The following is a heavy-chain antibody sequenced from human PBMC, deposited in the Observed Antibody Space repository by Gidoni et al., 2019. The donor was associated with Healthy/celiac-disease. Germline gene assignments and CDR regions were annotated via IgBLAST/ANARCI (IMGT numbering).Heavy chain of an antibody. CDR2: INHSGST. Sequence: QVQLQQWGAGLLKPSETLSLTCAVYGGSFSGYYWSWIRQPPGKGLEWIGEINHSGSTNYNPSLKSRVTISVDTSKNQFSLKLSSVTAADTAVYYCARGPNCSSCYYYYMDVWGKGTTVTVSS. J-gene: IGHJ6*03. CDR3: ARGPNCSSCYYYYMDV. D-gene: IGHD2-2*01. CDR1: GGSFSGYY. V-gene: IGHV4-34*01.